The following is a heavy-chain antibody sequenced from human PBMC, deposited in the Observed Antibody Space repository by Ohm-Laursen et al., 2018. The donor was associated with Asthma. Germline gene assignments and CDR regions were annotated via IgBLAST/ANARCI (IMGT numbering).Heavy chain of an antibody. V-gene: IGHV1-69*13. J-gene: IGHJ4*02. Sequence: SVKVSCKASGGTFSSYAISWVRQAPGQGLEWMGGIIPIFGTANYAQKFQGRVTITADESTSTAYMELSSLRSEDTAVYYCARHKIGRDGYPKNFDYWGQGTLVTVSS. D-gene: IGHD5-24*01. CDR2: IIPIFGTA. CDR3: ARHKIGRDGYPKNFDY. CDR1: GGTFSSYA.